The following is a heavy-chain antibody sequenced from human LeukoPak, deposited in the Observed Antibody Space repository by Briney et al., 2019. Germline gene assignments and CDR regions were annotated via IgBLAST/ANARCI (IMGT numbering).Heavy chain of an antibody. Sequence: SVKVSCKASGGTFSSYAISWVRQAPGQGLEWMGGIIPIFGTANYAQKFQGRVTITADGSTSTAYMELSSLRSEDTAVYYCARALYYDFWSGYPPRTRYYYYYMDVWGKGTTVTVSS. CDR2: IIPIFGTA. CDR1: GGTFSSYA. V-gene: IGHV1-69*13. CDR3: ARALYYDFWSGYPPRTRYYYYYMDV. D-gene: IGHD3-3*01. J-gene: IGHJ6*03.